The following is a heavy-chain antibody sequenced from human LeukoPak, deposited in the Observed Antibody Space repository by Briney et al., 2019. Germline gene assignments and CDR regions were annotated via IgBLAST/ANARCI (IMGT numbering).Heavy chain of an antibody. J-gene: IGHJ3*02. CDR2: INPSGGST. CDR3: ASSVYQSRVVPVQNAFDI. V-gene: IGHV1-46*01. Sequence: ASVKVSCKASGYTFTSYYMDWVRQAPGQGLEWMGIINPSGGSTSYAQKFRGRVTMTRDTSTSTVYMELSSLRSEDTAVYYCASSVYQSRVVPVQNAFDIWGQGTMVTVSS. D-gene: IGHD2-2*01. CDR1: GYTFTSYY.